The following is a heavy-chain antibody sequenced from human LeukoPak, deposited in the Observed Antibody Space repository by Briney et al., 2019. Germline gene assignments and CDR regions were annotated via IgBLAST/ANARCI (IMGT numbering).Heavy chain of an antibody. CDR2: INPNSGGT. V-gene: IGHV1-2*06. Sequence: ASVKVSCKASGYTFTGYYMHWVRQAPGQGLEWMGRINPNSGGTNYAQKFQGRVTMTRDTSISTAYMELSRLRSDDTAVYYCARYGSGSYSFNYWGQGTLVTVPS. CDR1: GYTFTGYY. J-gene: IGHJ4*02. CDR3: ARYGSGSYSFNY. D-gene: IGHD3-10*01.